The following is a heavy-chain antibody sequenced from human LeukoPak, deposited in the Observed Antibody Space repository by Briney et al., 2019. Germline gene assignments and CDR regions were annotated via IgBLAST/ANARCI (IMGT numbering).Heavy chain of an antibody. CDR2: IYSGGST. J-gene: IGHJ4*02. Sequence: GGSLRLSCAASGFTVSSNYMSWVRQAPGKGLEWVSLIYSGGSTYYADSVKGRFTISRDNSKNTLYLQMNSLRAEDTAVYYCARVDYGDYGFDYWGQGTLVTVSS. CDR1: GFTVSSNY. CDR3: ARVDYGDYGFDY. V-gene: IGHV3-66*01. D-gene: IGHD4-17*01.